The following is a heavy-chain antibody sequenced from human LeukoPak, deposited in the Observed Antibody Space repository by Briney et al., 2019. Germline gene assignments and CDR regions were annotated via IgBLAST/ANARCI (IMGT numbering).Heavy chain of an antibody. D-gene: IGHD3-22*01. CDR2: ITGSAGST. CDR1: GFTFSYYS. Sequence: GGSLRLSCAASGFTFSYYSMSWVRQAPGKGLEWVSGITGSAGSTHYADSVKGRFTISRDNTKNTLYLQMNSLRAEDTAIYYCAKSSYYDSSGYYREYYFDYWGQGTLVTVSS. CDR3: AKSSYYDSSGYYREYYFDY. V-gene: IGHV3-23*01. J-gene: IGHJ4*02.